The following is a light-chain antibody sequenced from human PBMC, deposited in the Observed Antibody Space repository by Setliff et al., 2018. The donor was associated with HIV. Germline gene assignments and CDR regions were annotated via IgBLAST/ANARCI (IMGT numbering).Light chain of an antibody. CDR3: CSYAGSYRYV. V-gene: IGLV2-11*01. Sequence: SVLAQPRSVSGSPGQSVTISCTGTSSDVGGYNQVSWYQQHPGKAPKVMIYDVSRRPSGVPDRFSGSKSGNTASLTISGLQAEDEADYYCCSYAGSYRYVFGTGTKVTVL. J-gene: IGLJ1*01. CDR2: DVS. CDR1: SSDVGGYNQ.